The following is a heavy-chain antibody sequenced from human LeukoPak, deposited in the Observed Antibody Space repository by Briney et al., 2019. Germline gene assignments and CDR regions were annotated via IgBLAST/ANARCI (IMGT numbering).Heavy chain of an antibody. CDR3: ARDLEYYYDSSGYYYGAFDI. J-gene: IGHJ3*02. CDR1: GGSISSYY. V-gene: IGHV4-59*01. Sequence: KASETLSLTCTVSGGSISSYYWSWIRQPPGKGLEWIGYIYYSGSTNYNPSLKSRVTISVDTSKNQFSLKLSSVTAADTAVYYCARDLEYYYDSSGYYYGAFDIWGQGTMATVSS. CDR2: IYYSGST. D-gene: IGHD3-22*01.